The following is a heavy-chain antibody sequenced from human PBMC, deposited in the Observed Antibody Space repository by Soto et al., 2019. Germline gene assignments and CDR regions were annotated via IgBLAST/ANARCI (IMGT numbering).Heavy chain of an antibody. V-gene: IGHV5-51*01. CDR1: GYSLTSYW. J-gene: IGHJ5*02. CDR3: ARHSSHEWLETNWFDL. D-gene: IGHD5-12*01. CDR2: IYPGDSDT. Sequence: GESLKISCNGSGYSLTSYWIGWVRHLPGKGLELMGIIYPGDSDTRYSPSFQGKVTISADKSISTAYLQWSSLKASDTDMYYCARHSSHEWLETNWFDLWGQGTLVTVSS.